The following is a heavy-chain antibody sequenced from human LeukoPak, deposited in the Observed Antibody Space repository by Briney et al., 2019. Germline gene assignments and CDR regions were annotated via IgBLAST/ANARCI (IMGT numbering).Heavy chain of an antibody. CDR2: IYHSGST. D-gene: IGHD5-12*01. Sequence: KPSETLSLTCTLSGGSISTYYWSWIRQPPGKGLEWIGYIYHSGSTNYNPSLKSRVTISVDTSKNQFSLKLSSVTAADTAVYYCARGGGYARPIGYWGQRALVTVSS. V-gene: IGHV4-59*01. CDR3: ARGGGYARPIGY. J-gene: IGHJ4*02. CDR1: GGSISTYY.